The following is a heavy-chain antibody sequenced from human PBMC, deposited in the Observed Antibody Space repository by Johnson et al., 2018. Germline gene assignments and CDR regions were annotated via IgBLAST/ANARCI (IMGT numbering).Heavy chain of an antibody. Sequence: QVQLQQWGAGLLKPSEPLSLTCAVYGGSFSGYYWSWIRQPPGKGLEWIGEINHSGSTNYTPSLKSRVTITVDTSKNQFSLKVSSVTAADTAVYYCARLVVGATDAFDIWGQGTTVNVSS. V-gene: IGHV4-34*01. CDR1: GGSFSGYY. CDR2: INHSGST. J-gene: IGHJ3*02. D-gene: IGHD1-26*01. CDR3: ARLVVGATDAFDI.